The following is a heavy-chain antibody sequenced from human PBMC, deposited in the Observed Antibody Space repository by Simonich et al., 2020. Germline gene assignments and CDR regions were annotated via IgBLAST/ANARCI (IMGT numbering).Heavy chain of an antibody. J-gene: IGHJ3*02. D-gene: IGHD1-1*01. CDR3: ARSTTGTTAFDI. Sequence: QVQLVQSGAEVKKPGDSVKVSCKASGYTFTSYGISWVRQAPGQGLEWMGWISAYNDNTNYAQKLQGKSTMTTDTSTSTAYLELRSLRSDDTDVYYCARSTTGTTAFDIWGQGTMVTVSS. CDR1: GYTFTSYG. V-gene: IGHV1-18*01. CDR2: ISAYNDNT.